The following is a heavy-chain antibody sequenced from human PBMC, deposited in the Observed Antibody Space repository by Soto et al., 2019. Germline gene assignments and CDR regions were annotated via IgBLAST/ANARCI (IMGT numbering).Heavy chain of an antibody. V-gene: IGHV4-39*01. CDR2: IYYSGYT. CDR3: ATHPPYGPLDH. Sequence: SETLSLTCSVSGDSTTSDAYYWGWIRQPPGKGLEWLGSIYYSGYTNYNPSLKSRVTISVDTSKNQFSLRLTSVTAADTAVYYCATHPPYGPLDHWGQGTLVTVSS. CDR1: GDSTTSDAYY. J-gene: IGHJ4*02. D-gene: IGHD4-17*01.